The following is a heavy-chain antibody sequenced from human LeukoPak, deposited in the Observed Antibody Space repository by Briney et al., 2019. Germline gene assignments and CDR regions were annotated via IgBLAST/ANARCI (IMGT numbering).Heavy chain of an antibody. Sequence: ASVKVSCKASGYTFTSYYMHWVRQAPGQGLEWMGIINPSGGSTSYAQKFQGRVTMTRDTSTSTVYMELSSLRSEDTAVYYCAREGKGDIVGATLFDYWGQGTLVTVSS. V-gene: IGHV1-46*01. CDR1: GYTFTSYY. CDR2: INPSGGST. CDR3: AREGKGDIVGATLFDY. J-gene: IGHJ4*02. D-gene: IGHD1-26*01.